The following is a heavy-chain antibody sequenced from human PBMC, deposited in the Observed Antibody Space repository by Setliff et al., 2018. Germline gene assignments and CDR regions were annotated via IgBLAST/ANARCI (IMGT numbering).Heavy chain of an antibody. CDR1: GFSFSRYE. D-gene: IGHD5-12*01. CDR2: THIDGITV. Sequence: GGSLRLSCAASGFSFSRYEMIWVRQAPGKGLEWVSKTHIDGITVYSDSVKGRSIIYRDNARNSLHLQMNSLRAEDTAVYYCAKVPNSGGYAGPFDFWGQGTLVTVSS. CDR3: AKVPNSGGYAGPFDF. V-gene: IGHV3-48*03. J-gene: IGHJ4*02.